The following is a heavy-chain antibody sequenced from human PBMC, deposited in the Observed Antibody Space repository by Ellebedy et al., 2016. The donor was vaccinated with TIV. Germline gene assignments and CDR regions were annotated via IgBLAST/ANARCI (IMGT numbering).Heavy chain of an antibody. V-gene: IGHV3-7*01. CDR2: IKQDGSEK. Sequence: PGGSLRLSCAASGFTFSSYWMSWVRQAPGKGLEWVANIKQDGSEKYYVDSVKGRFTISRDNAKNSLYLQMNSLRAEDTAVYYCAREAVAGGYYYYYYMDVWGKGTTVTVSS. D-gene: IGHD6-19*01. J-gene: IGHJ6*03. CDR1: GFTFSSYW. CDR3: AREAVAGGYYYYYYMDV.